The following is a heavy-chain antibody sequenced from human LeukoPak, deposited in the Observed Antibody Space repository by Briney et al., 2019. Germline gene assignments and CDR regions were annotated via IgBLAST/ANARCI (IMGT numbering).Heavy chain of an antibody. CDR1: DGSISNYY. Sequence: SETLSLACTVSDGSISNYYWSWIRQTPGRGLEWIGYIHHTGSTTNNPYLKSRVTMSVDMSKNQFSLKLNSVIAADTAVYYCARGASTFDYWGQGTLVTVSS. D-gene: IGHD2-2*01. V-gene: IGHV4-59*01. CDR2: IHHTGST. J-gene: IGHJ4*02. CDR3: ARGASTFDY.